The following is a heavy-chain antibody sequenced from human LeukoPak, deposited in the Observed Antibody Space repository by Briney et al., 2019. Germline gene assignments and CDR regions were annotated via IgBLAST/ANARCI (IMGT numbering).Heavy chain of an antibody. CDR2: INPNSGGT. CDR3: ARGFVVRGVSPIRPPLSGAFHI. J-gene: IGHJ3*02. V-gene: IGHV1-2*02. CDR1: GYNFTGYY. Sequence: ASVKVSCKASGYNFTGYYMHWVRQAPGQGLEWMGWINPNSGGTNYAQKFQGRVTMTRDTSISTAYMDLSGLRSDDTAVYYCARGFVVRGVSPIRPPLSGAFHIWGQGTMVTASS. D-gene: IGHD3-10*01.